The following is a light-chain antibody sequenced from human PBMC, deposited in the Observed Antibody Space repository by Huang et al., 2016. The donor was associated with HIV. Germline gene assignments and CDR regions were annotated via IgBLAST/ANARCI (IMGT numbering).Light chain of an antibody. CDR2: GAS. J-gene: IGKJ1*01. Sequence: EVVMTQSPATLSVSPGERATLSCRASQSVSSNLAWYQQKPGQAPRLLIYGASTRATGIPARFIGSGSGTEFTLTISSLQSEDFAVYYCQQYNNWPPAFGQGTKVEIK. CDR3: QQYNNWPPA. V-gene: IGKV3-15*01. CDR1: QSVSSN.